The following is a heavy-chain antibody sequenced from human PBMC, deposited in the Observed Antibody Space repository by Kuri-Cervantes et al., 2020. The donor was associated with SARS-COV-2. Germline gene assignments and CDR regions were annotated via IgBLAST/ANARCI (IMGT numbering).Heavy chain of an antibody. Sequence: GGSLRLSCAASGFTFSSDWMTWVRKAPGKGLEWVASMKRDGSEKYYVDSVKGRFTISRDNAKNSLDLQMSSLRPDDTAVYYCAGRYSSGWPDHWGQGTLVTVSS. D-gene: IGHD6-19*01. CDR3: AGRYSSGWPDH. CDR2: MKRDGSEK. J-gene: IGHJ5*02. V-gene: IGHV3-7*01. CDR1: GFTFSSDW.